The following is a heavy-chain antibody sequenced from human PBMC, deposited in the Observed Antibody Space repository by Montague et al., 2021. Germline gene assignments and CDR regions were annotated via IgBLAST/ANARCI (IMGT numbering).Heavy chain of an antibody. V-gene: IGHV3-23*01. CDR1: RFTFSSYA. CDR3: ARDGPRTHYFVY. J-gene: IGHJ4*02. Sequence: SLRLSCAASRFTFSSYAMSWVRQTPGQGLEWVSTMNAGSGNTYYADSVKGRFTISRDNSKNTLYLQMNSLRAEDTAVYYCARDGPRTHYFVYWGQGALVTVPS. D-gene: IGHD2-2*01. CDR2: MNAGSGNT.